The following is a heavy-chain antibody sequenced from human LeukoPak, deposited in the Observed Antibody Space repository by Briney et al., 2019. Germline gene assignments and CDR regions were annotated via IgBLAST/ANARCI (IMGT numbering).Heavy chain of an antibody. Sequence: ASVKVSCKASGYTFTGYGISWVRQAPGQGLEWMGWISAYNGNTNYAQKLQGRVTMTTDTSTSTAYMELRSLRSDDTAVYYCARAVYDILTGYPYYFDYWGQGTLVTVSS. CDR2: ISAYNGNT. J-gene: IGHJ4*02. CDR3: ARAVYDILTGYPYYFDY. D-gene: IGHD3-9*01. V-gene: IGHV1-18*04. CDR1: GYTFTGYG.